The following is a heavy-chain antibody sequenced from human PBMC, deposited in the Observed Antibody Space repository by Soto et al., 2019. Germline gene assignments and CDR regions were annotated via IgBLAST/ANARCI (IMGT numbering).Heavy chain of an antibody. D-gene: IGHD2-8*01. J-gene: IGHJ3*02. V-gene: IGHV5-10-1*01. Sequence: SCKGSGYSFTSYWISWVRQMPGKGLEWMGRIDPSDSYTNYSPSFQGHVTISADKSISTAYLQWSSLKASDTAMYYCARQKDCTNGVCYNDAFDIWGQGTMVTVSS. CDR1: GYSFTSYW. CDR2: IDPSDSYT. CDR3: ARQKDCTNGVCYNDAFDI.